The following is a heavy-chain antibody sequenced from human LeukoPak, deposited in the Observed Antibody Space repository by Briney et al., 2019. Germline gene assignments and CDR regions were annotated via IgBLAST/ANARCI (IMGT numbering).Heavy chain of an antibody. CDR1: GFTFSSYG. CDR2: ISYDGSNK. Sequence: GGSLRLSCAASGFTFSSYGMHWVRQAPGKGLEWVAVISYDGSNKYYADSVKGRFTISRDNSKNTLYLQMNSLRAEDTAVYYCAKDHGDYGGNSESWYFDLWGRGTLVTVSS. J-gene: IGHJ2*01. CDR3: AKDHGDYGGNSESWYFDL. V-gene: IGHV3-30*18. D-gene: IGHD4-23*01.